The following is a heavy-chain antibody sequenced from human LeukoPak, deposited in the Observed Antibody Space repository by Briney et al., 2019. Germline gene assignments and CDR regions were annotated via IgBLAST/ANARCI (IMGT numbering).Heavy chain of an antibody. J-gene: IGHJ5*02. D-gene: IGHD3-22*01. V-gene: IGHV4-34*01. CDR2: INHSGST. CDR3: ARRPMIVVSRFDP. CDR1: GGSISSYY. Sequence: PSETLSLTCTVSGGSISSYYWSWIRQPPGKGLEWIGEINHSGSTNYNPSLKSRVTISVDTSKNQFSLKLSSVTAADTAVYYCARRPMIVVSRFDPWGQGTLVTVSS.